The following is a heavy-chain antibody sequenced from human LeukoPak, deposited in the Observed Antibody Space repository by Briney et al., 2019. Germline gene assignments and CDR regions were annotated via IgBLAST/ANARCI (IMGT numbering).Heavy chain of an antibody. D-gene: IGHD2-15*01. CDR3: ARGHVYTGGYFDY. V-gene: IGHV4-34*01. CDR1: GGSFSGYY. Sequence: SETLSPTCAVSGGSFSGYYWSWIRQPPGKGLEWIGEINHSGSTNYNPSLKSRVTISVDTSKNQFSLKLSSVTAADTAVYYCARGHVYTGGYFDYWGQGTLVTVSS. J-gene: IGHJ4*02. CDR2: INHSGST.